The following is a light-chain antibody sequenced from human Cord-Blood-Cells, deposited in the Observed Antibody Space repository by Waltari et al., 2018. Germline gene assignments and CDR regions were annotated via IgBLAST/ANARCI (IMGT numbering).Light chain of an antibody. CDR2: DVS. J-gene: IGLJ3*02. CDR3: CSYAGSYTWV. V-gene: IGLV2-11*01. Sequence: QSALTQPRSVSGPPGQSVTISCTGTSSDVGGYNYVSWYPQHPGKAPKRMIYDVSKPPSGVPDRFSGSKSGNTASLTISGLQAEDEADYYCCSYAGSYTWVFGGGTKLNVL. CDR1: SSDVGGYNY.